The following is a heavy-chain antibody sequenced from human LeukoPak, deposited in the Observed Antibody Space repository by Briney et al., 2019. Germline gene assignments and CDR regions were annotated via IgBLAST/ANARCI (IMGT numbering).Heavy chain of an antibody. CDR1: GFSFTGYA. CDR2: VSGSGATA. V-gene: IGHV3-23*01. Sequence: GGSLRVSCVASGFSFTGYAMSWVRQAPGRGVEGVSVVSGSGATAFYADSVKGGFTTSRENSLDRLFLQVNSLRADDTAVYFFAKGSRRYNSGYLDYRGQGAMVTNSS. D-gene: IGHD6-19*01. J-gene: IGHJ4*02. CDR3: AKGSRRYNSGYLDY.